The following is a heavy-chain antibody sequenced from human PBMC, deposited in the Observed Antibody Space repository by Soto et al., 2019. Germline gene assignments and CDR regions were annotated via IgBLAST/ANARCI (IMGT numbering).Heavy chain of an antibody. D-gene: IGHD4-17*01. J-gene: IGHJ5*02. CDR2: IDWDDDK. Sequence: SGPTLVNPTQTLTLTCTFSGFSLSTSGMCVSWIRQPPGRALEWLALIDWDDDKYYSTSLKTRLTISKDTSKNQVVLTMTNMDPVNTATYYCARIQPTENWFDPWGQGTLVTVSS. V-gene: IGHV2-70*01. CDR1: GFSLSTSGMC. CDR3: ARIQPTENWFDP.